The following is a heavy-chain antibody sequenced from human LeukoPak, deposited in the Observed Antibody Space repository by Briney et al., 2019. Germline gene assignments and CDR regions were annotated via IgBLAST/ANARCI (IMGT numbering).Heavy chain of an antibody. D-gene: IGHD3-10*01. CDR2: ISWNSGFI. J-gene: IGHJ4*02. CDR3: AKGLYGSGSYPDY. Sequence: KSGGSLRFSCAASGFTFDDYAMHWVRQAPGKGLEWVSGISWNSGFIGYADSVKGRFTISRDNAKNSLYLQMNSLRAEDMALYYCAKGLYGSGSYPDYWGQGTLVTVSS. CDR1: GFTFDDYA. V-gene: IGHV3-9*03.